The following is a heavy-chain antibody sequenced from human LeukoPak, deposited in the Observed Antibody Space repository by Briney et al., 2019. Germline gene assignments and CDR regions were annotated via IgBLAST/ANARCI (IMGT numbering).Heavy chain of an antibody. D-gene: IGHD5-24*01. CDR3: AREMATIYRYFDY. J-gene: IGHJ4*02. CDR1: GFIFSNYA. Sequence: GGSLRLSCAASGFIFSNYAMSWVRQAPGKGLEWVSAISSGGGNTDYADSVKGRFTISRDNSKNTLYLQMNSLRAEDTAVYYCAREMATIYRYFDYWGQGTLVTVSS. V-gene: IGHV3-23*01. CDR2: ISSGGGNT.